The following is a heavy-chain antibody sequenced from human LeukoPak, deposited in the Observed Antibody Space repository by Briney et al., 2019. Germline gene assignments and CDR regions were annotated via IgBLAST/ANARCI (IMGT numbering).Heavy chain of an antibody. D-gene: IGHD6-13*01. J-gene: IGHJ4*02. Sequence: ASVKLSCKASGYTFTSYYMHWVRQAPGQGLEWMGIINPSGGSTSYAQKFQGRVTMTRDTSTSTVYMELSSLRSEDTAVYYCARDGRGGQQLVREYFDYWGQGTLVTVSS. V-gene: IGHV1-46*01. CDR2: INPSGGST. CDR3: ARDGRGGQQLVREYFDY. CDR1: GYTFTSYY.